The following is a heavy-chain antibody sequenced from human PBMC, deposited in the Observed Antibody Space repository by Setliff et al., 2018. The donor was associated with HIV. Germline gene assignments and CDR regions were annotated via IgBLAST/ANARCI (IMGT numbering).Heavy chain of an antibody. CDR3: ASGQTKYYFDY. Sequence: WVSLISWDGGSTYYADSVKGRFTISRDNSKNSLYLQMNSLRTEDTALYYCASGQTKYYFDYWGQGTLVTVSS. V-gene: IGHV3-43*01. J-gene: IGHJ4*02. D-gene: IGHD3-10*01. CDR2: ISWDGGST.